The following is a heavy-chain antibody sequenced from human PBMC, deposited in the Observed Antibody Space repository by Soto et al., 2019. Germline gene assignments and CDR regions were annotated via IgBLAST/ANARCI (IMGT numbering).Heavy chain of an antibody. D-gene: IGHD1-26*01. CDR1: GYSITNSW. CDR3: ARQSGRSSEFSS. CDR2: IGPSDSYT. Sequence: GESLKISCKGSGYSITNSWINWVRQMPGKGLEWMGRIGPSDSYTKYSPSFQGHVTISRDKSISTAYLQWSGLKASDTAMYFCARQSGRSSEFSSWGQGTLVTVSS. V-gene: IGHV5-10-1*01. J-gene: IGHJ5*02.